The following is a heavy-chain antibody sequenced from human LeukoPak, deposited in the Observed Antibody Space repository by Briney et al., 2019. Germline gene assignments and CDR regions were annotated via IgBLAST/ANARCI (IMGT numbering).Heavy chain of an antibody. CDR1: GASFSSSTYY. V-gene: IGHV4-39*01. CDR2: IYYSGST. J-gene: IGHJ4*02. D-gene: IGHD6-13*01. Sequence: PSETLSLTCTVSGASFSSSTYYWGWIRQSPGKGLEWIGSIYYSGSTYYNPSLKSRVTMSVDTSKNQFSLKLSSVIAADTAVYYCARHAGGITATGTRPFDYWGQGTLVTVSS. CDR3: ARHAGGITATGTRPFDY.